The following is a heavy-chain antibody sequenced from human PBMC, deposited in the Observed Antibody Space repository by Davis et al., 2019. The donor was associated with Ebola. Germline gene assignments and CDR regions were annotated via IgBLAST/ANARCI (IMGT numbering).Heavy chain of an antibody. CDR2: INPSGST. CDR1: GGSFSGHY. J-gene: IGHJ4*02. CDR3: ARGGRHGYNYGLCNY. Sequence: SETLSLTCAVYGGSFSGHYWTWIRQPPGKGLEWIGEINPSGSTNYSPSLKSRVTISLDTSKNQISLRLSSVTAADTAVYYCARGGRHGYNYGLCNYWGQGTLVTVSS. D-gene: IGHD5-24*01. V-gene: IGHV4-34*01.